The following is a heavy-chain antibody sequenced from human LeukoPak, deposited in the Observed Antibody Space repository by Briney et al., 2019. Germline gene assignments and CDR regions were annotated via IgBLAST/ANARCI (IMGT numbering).Heavy chain of an antibody. CDR2: INHSGST. Sequence: SETLSLTCAVYGGSFSGYYWSWIRQPPGKGLEWIGEINHSGSTNYNPTLKSRVTISVDTSKNQFSLKLSSVTAADTAVYHCARGGWSGSYFDYWGQGTPVTVSS. CDR1: GGSFSGYY. CDR3: ARGGWSGSYFDY. D-gene: IGHD1-26*01. J-gene: IGHJ4*02. V-gene: IGHV4-34*01.